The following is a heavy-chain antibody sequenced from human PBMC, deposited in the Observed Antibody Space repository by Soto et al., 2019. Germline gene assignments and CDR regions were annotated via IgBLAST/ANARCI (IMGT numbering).Heavy chain of an antibody. V-gene: IGHV1-8*01. CDR1: RYTFTSYD. Sequence: QVQRVQSGAEVKKPGASVKVSCKASRYTFTSYDINWVRQATGQGLEWMGWMNPNSGNTGYAQKFQGRVTMTRNTSISTAYMELSSLRSEDTAVYYCAIGGFRVTTGYYYYMDVWGKGTTVTVSS. CDR3: AIGGFRVTTGYYYYMDV. CDR2: MNPNSGNT. J-gene: IGHJ6*03. D-gene: IGHD4-17*01.